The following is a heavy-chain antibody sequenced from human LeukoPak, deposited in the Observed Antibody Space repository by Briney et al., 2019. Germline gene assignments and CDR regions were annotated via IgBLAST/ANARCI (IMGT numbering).Heavy chain of an antibody. V-gene: IGHV1-18*01. J-gene: IGHJ4*02. CDR2: ISAYNGNT. CDR1: GYTFTTYG. CDR3: AREGFPEAWFGGVDY. Sequence: ASVKVSCKASGYTFTTYGISWVRQAPGQGLEWMGWISAYNGNTNYAQKLQGRVTMTTDTSTGTAYMELRSLRSDDTAVYYCAREGFPEAWFGGVDYWGQGTLVTVSS. D-gene: IGHD3-10*01.